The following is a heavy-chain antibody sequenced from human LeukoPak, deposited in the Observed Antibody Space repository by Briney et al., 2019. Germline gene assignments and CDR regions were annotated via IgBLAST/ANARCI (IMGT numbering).Heavy chain of an antibody. CDR1: GLTFSSYN. Sequence: GGSLRLSCAASGLTFSSYNMHWVRQAPGKGLEWVAVISYDGNNKYYADSVKGRFTISRDNSKNTLYLQMNGLRAEDTAVYYCAKGYDYRSGDGSFDYWGQGTLVTVSS. J-gene: IGHJ4*02. CDR2: ISYDGNNK. CDR3: AKGYDYRSGDGSFDY. V-gene: IGHV3-30*18. D-gene: IGHD3-10*01.